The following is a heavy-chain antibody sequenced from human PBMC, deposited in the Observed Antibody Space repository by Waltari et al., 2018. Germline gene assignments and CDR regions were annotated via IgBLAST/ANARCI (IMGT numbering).Heavy chain of an antibody. V-gene: IGHV4-34*01. CDR1: GGSFSGYY. Sequence: QVQLQQWGAGLLKPSETLSLTCAVYGGSFSGYYWSWIRQPPGKGLEWLGEINHSGSTNYNPSLKSRVTISVDTSKNQFSLKLSSVTAADTAVYYCARVRRAVAAAARSRQFDYWGQGTLVTVSS. CDR3: ARVRRAVAAAARSRQFDY. CDR2: INHSGST. J-gene: IGHJ4*02. D-gene: IGHD6-13*01.